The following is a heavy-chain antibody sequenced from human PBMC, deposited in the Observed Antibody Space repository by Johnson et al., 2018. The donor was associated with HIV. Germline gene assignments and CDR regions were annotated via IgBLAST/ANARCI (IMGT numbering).Heavy chain of an antibody. CDR1: GFNVRNTY. V-gene: IGHV3-53*01. D-gene: IGHD3-16*01. Sequence: EQLVESGGGLIQPGGSLRLSCKVSGFNVRNTYMGWVRQAPGKGLEWVSHITNYGATGYADSAKGRFTISRDNSENTLDLQMNSLRVEDTAVYYCATSSVGWGIDAFDIWGQGTMVTVSS. CDR3: ATSSVGWGIDAFDI. CDR2: ITNYGAT. J-gene: IGHJ3*02.